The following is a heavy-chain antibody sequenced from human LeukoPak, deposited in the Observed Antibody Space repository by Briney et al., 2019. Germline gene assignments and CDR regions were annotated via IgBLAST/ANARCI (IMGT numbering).Heavy chain of an antibody. Sequence: GGTLRRSCAGSGFTFDSYGMSWVRRAPGKGLEWGSGINWNGGSTGYADSVKGRFTISRDNAKNSLYLQMNSLRAEDTALYYCARDGGSATRYNYYYYYMDVWGKGTTVTVSS. CDR1: GFTFDSYG. CDR2: INWNGGST. CDR3: ARDGGSATRYNYYYYYMDV. V-gene: IGHV3-20*04. D-gene: IGHD1-26*01. J-gene: IGHJ6*03.